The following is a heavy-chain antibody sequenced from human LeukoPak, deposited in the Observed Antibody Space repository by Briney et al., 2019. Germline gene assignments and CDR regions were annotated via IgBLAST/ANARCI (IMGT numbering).Heavy chain of an antibody. Sequence: PSETLALTFTVSCGSLSTYYWSWIRQPPGKGPDWIGYINYSGITNYNPSLKSRVAISVSTSKKQFPLRLMSVTAADTAVYYCARLNGGNWGQGKLVTVSS. J-gene: IGHJ4*02. CDR2: INYSGIT. V-gene: IGHV4-59*08. CDR1: CGSLSTYY. CDR3: ARLNGGN. D-gene: IGHD3-16*01.